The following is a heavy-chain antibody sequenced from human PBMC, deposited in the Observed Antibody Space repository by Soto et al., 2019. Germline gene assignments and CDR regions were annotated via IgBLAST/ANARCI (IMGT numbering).Heavy chain of an antibody. J-gene: IGHJ4*02. D-gene: IGHD3-9*01. Sequence: EVQLLQSGGDLVQPGGSLRLSCAASGFTFSSYAMNWVRQAPGKGLEWVSTISSSGGSTYYADSVKGRFTVSRDNSKSTLYLQVNSLRAEDTAVYYCARDPSTGFADYWGQGSLVTVSS. V-gene: IGHV3-23*01. CDR1: GFTFSSYA. CDR2: ISSSGGST. CDR3: ARDPSTGFADY.